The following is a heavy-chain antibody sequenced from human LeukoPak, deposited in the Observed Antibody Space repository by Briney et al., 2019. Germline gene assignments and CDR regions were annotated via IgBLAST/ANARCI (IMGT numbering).Heavy chain of an antibody. CDR3: ARAVSGRFDY. J-gene: IGHJ4*02. V-gene: IGHV4-34*01. CDR1: GGSFSGYY. CDR2: IYYSGST. D-gene: IGHD6-19*01. Sequence: PSETLSLTCAVYGGSFSGYYWSWIRQHPGKGLEWIGYIYYSGSTYYNPSLKSRVTISVDTSKNQFSLRLSSVTAADTAIYYCARAVSGRFDYWGQGTLVTVSS.